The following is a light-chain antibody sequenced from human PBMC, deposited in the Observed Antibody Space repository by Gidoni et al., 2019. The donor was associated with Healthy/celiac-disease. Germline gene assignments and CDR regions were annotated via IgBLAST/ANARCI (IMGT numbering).Light chain of an antibody. CDR2: AAS. Sequence: DIQMTQSPSSLSASVGDRVNITFPASQSISSYLNWYPQKPGKAPKLIIYAASRLQSGVPSRFSGSGSGTDFTLTISSLQPEDFATYYCQQSYSTPTFGQGTKVEIK. CDR1: QSISSY. V-gene: IGKV1-39*01. J-gene: IGKJ1*01. CDR3: QQSYSTPT.